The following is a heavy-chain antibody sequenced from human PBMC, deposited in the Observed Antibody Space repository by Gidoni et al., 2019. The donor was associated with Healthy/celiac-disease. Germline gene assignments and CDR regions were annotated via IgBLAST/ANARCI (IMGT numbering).Heavy chain of an antibody. Sequence: EVQLVESGGGLVKPGGSLRLSCAASGFTFSSYSMNWVRQAPGKGLEWVSSISSSSSYIYYADSVKGRFPISRDNAKNSLYLQMNSLRAEDTAVYYCARGKFDFWSGYYGVWGKGTTVTVSS. V-gene: IGHV3-21*01. CDR2: ISSSSSYI. D-gene: IGHD3-3*01. CDR3: ARGKFDFWSGYYGV. CDR1: GFTFSSYS. J-gene: IGHJ6*04.